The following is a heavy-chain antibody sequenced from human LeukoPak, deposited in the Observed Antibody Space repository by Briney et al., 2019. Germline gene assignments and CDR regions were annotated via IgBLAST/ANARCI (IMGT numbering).Heavy chain of an antibody. CDR1: GYTFTGYY. D-gene: IGHD2-2*01. J-gene: IGHJ4*02. Sequence: ASVKVSCKASGYTFTGYYMHWVRQAPGQGLEWMGRINPNSGGTNYAQKFQGRVTITRNTSISTAYMELSSLRSEDTAVYYCAGGLSTDWGQGTLVTVSS. V-gene: IGHV1-2*06. CDR2: INPNSGGT. CDR3: AGGLSTD.